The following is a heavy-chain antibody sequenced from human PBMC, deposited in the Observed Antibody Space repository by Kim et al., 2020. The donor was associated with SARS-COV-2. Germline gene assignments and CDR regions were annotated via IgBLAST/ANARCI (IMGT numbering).Heavy chain of an antibody. J-gene: IGHJ1*01. D-gene: IGHD5-18*01. CDR3: ARDSVYSHAARH. V-gene: IGHV3-53*01. CDR1: GFIVSSHY. Sequence: GGSLRLSCAAYGFIVSSHYMSWVRPAPGKGLEWVSVIYPGGGTYSADSVKGRFTTSRDNFQTTASLHMNNLSAEDKALFYCARDSVYSHAARHCGQGT. CDR2: IYPGGGT.